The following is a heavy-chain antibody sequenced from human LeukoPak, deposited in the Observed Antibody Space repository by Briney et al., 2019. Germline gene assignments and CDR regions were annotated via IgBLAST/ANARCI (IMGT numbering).Heavy chain of an antibody. CDR3: AKALLWPGERPGYYYYYMDV. D-gene: IGHD3-10*01. CDR2: ISGRSGST. J-gene: IGHJ6*03. CDR1: GFTFSSYG. V-gene: IGHV3-23*01. Sequence: GGSLRLSCAASGFTFSSYGMSWVRQAPGKGLEWVSAISGRSGSTYYADSVKGRFTISRDNSKNTLYLQMNSLRAEDTAVYYCAKALLWPGERPGYYYYYMDVWGKGTTVTISS.